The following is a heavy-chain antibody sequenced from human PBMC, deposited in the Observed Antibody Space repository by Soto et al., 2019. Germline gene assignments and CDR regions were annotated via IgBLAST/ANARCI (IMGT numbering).Heavy chain of an antibody. CDR1: GGTFRSNA. V-gene: IGHV1-69*01. CDR2: LSPILGTV. CDR3: ASLPSFFYGSGYGMDV. J-gene: IGHJ6*02. D-gene: IGHD3-10*01. Sequence: QVQLVQSGTEVKKPGSSVKVSCKASGGTFRSNAISWVRQTPGQGLEWMGGLSPILGTVNYARKFQGRVTITADDSASTVYMELSSLRSDDTAVYYCASLPSFFYGSGYGMDVWGQGTTVVVSS.